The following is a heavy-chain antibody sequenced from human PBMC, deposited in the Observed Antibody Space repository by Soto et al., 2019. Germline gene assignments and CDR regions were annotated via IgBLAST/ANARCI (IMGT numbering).Heavy chain of an antibody. D-gene: IGHD2-2*01. CDR2: IYWDDDK. CDR3: AHSRIHAAANTVPFDY. Sequence: VXGPTLVNPTQTLTLTCTFSGFSLSTSGVGVGWIRQPPGKALEWLALIYWDDDKRYSPSLKSRLTITKDTSKNQVVLTMTNMDPVDTATYYCAHSRIHAAANTVPFDYWGQGSLVTVSS. CDR1: GFSLSTSGVG. J-gene: IGHJ4*02. V-gene: IGHV2-5*02.